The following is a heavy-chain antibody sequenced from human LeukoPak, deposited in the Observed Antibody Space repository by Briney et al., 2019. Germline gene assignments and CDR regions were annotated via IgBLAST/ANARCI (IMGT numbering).Heavy chain of an antibody. CDR3: ARGRNYYDSSGYRY. D-gene: IGHD3-22*01. J-gene: IGHJ4*02. CDR1: GGSFSGYY. V-gene: IGHV4-34*01. CDR2: INHSGST. Sequence: SETLSLTCAVYGGSFSGYYWSWIRQPPGKGLEWIGEINHSGSTNYNPSLKSRVTISVDTSKNQFSLKLSSVTAADTAVYYCARGRNYYDSSGYRYWGQGILVTVSS.